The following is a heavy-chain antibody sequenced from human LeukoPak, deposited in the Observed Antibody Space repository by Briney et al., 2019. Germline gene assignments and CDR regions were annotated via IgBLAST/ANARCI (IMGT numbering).Heavy chain of an antibody. CDR2: GDGDGSHS. V-gene: IGHV3-74*03. CDR3: AYSDHFDT. CDR1: GFTLGNYW. D-gene: IGHD4-17*01. J-gene: IGHJ4*02. Sequence: GGSLRLSCAASGFTLGNYWMHWVRQAPGKGLVWVSRGDGDGSHSTYADSVKGRFTISRDNAKNTLYLQMNRLTGEDTAAYYCAYSDHFDTWGQGTLVTVSS.